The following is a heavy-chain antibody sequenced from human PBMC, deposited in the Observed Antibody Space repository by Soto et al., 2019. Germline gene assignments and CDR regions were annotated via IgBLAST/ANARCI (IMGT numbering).Heavy chain of an antibody. J-gene: IGHJ5*02. Sequence: PSQTLSLTCAISGDSVSSNSAAWNWIRQSPSRGLEWLGRTYYRSKWYNDYAVSVKSRITINPDTSKNQFSLKLSSVTAADTAVYYCARRFLGHSSWYNWFDPWGQGTLVTVSS. D-gene: IGHD6-13*01. CDR2: TYYRSKWYN. CDR1: GDSVSSNSAA. V-gene: IGHV6-1*01. CDR3: ARRFLGHSSWYNWFDP.